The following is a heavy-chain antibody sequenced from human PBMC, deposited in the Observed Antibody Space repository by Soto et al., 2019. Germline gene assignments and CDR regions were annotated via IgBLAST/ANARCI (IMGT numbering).Heavy chain of an antibody. D-gene: IGHD6-13*01. CDR3: ARWGSGYSSSWYF. CDR2: IIPIFGTA. J-gene: IGHJ4*02. Sequence: GASVKVSCKASGGTFSSYAISWVRQAPGQGLEWMGGIIPIFGTANYAQKFQGRVTITADESTSTAYMELSSLRSEDTAVYYCARWGSGYSSSWYFWGQGTLVNVSS. V-gene: IGHV1-69*13. CDR1: GGTFSSYA.